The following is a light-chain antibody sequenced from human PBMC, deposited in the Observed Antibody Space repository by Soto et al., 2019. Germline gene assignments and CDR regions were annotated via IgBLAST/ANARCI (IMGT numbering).Light chain of an antibody. CDR2: GVT. CDR3: SSSASNSAYV. Sequence: QSALTQPASVSGSPGQSITISCSGTSSDVGDYYYVSWYQQHPGKAPKLLIYGVTDRPSGVSHRFSGSRSDSTASLTISGLQAEDEADYFCSSSASNSAYVFGTGTKLTVL. CDR1: SSDVGDYYY. J-gene: IGLJ1*01. V-gene: IGLV2-14*01.